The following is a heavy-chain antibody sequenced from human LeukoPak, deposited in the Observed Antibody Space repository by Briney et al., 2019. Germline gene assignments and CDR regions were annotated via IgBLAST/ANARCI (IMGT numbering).Heavy chain of an antibody. Sequence: ASVKVSCKTSGYTFTDPAYHLHWVRQAPGQGLEWMGRIGPSSGSTTYAQDLQGRVAMTWATSISTAYMDLTRLRSDDTAVYYCARDNRGSLDYWGQGTQVTVSS. V-gene: IGHV1-2*06. CDR3: ARDNRGSLDY. CDR2: IGPSSGST. CDR1: GYTFTDPAYH. D-gene: IGHD1-26*01. J-gene: IGHJ4*02.